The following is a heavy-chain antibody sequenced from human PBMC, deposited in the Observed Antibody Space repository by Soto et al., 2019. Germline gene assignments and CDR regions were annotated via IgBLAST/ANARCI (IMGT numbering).Heavy chain of an antibody. CDR2: IVVGSGNT. J-gene: IGHJ6*02. CDR1: GFTFTSSA. V-gene: IGHV1-58*01. Sequence: GASVKVSCKASGFTFTSSAVQWVRQARGQRLEWIGWIVVGSGNTNYAQKFQERVTITRDMSTSTAYMELSSLRSEDTAAYYCAADGRPPSGMDVWGQGTTVTVSS. CDR3: AADGRPPSGMDV.